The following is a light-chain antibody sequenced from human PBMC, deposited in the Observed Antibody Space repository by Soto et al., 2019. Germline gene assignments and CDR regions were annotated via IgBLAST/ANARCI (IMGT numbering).Light chain of an antibody. V-gene: IGKV3-20*01. CDR2: GAT. CDR1: QSVTGRH. Sequence: EIVLTQSPSTLSLSPGQRATLSCKASQSVTGRHLAWYQQKPGQDPRLLIYGATSRATGSPDRFSGSGSGRYFPLTISSLEPEHYAVDYWQQYNDSPEYTFGRANKREIK. J-gene: IGKJ2*01. CDR3: QQYNDSPEYT.